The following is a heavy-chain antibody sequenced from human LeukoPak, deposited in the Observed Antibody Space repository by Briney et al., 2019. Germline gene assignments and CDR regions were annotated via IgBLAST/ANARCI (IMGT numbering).Heavy chain of an antibody. V-gene: IGHV3-48*03. CDR3: ARVRWYGYFDY. CDR2: ISSSGSTI. Sequence: GGSLRLSCAASGFTFSSYEMNWVRQAPGKGLEWASYISSSGSTIYYADSVKGRFTISRDNAKNSLYLQMNSLRAEDTAVYYCARVRWYGYFDYWGQGTLVTVSS. J-gene: IGHJ4*02. CDR1: GFTFSSYE. D-gene: IGHD4-23*01.